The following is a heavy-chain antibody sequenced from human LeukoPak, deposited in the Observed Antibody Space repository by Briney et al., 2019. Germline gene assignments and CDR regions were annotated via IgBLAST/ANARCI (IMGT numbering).Heavy chain of an antibody. D-gene: IGHD6-13*01. CDR3: ARDRVWTVLY. Sequence: GGSLRPSCAASGFSFSSYWISWVRQAPGKGLGWVANIKQDGSEKYYVDSVKGRFTISRDNTKNSLYLHMNSLRAEDTATYYCARDRVWTVLYWGQGTLVTVSS. V-gene: IGHV3-7*01. J-gene: IGHJ4*02. CDR2: IKQDGSEK. CDR1: GFSFSSYW.